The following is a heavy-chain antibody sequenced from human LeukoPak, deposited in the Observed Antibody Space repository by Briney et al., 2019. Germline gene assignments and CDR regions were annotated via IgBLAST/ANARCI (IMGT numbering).Heavy chain of an antibody. J-gene: IGHJ4*02. V-gene: IGHV3-33*01. Sequence: GGSLRLSCAASGFTFSSYGMHWVRQAPGKGLEWVAVIWYDGSNKYYADSVKGRFTISRDNSKNTLYLQMNSLRAEGTAVYYCARDMGYCSGGSCYSGGFDYWGQGTLVTVSS. CDR3: ARDMGYCSGGSCYSGGFDY. CDR2: IWYDGSNK. D-gene: IGHD2-15*01. CDR1: GFTFSSYG.